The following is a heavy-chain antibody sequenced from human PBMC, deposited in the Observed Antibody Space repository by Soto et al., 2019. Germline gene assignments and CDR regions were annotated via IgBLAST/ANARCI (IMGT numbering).Heavy chain of an antibody. V-gene: IGHV3-33*01. CDR3: ASATRDGYSAYYFDY. Sequence: PGGSLRLSCAASGFTFSSYGMHWVRQAPGKGLEWVAVIWYDGSNKYYADSVKGRFTISRDNSKNTLYLQMNSLRAEDTAVYYCASATRDGYSAYYFDYWGQGTLVTVSS. J-gene: IGHJ4*02. D-gene: IGHD4-4*01. CDR1: GFTFSSYG. CDR2: IWYDGSNK.